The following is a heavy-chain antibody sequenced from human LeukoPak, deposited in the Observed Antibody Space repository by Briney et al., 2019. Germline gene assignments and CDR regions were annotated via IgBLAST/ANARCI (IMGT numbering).Heavy chain of an antibody. V-gene: IGHV3-48*01. Sequence: GSLRLSCAASGFTFSSYSMNWVRQAPGKGLEWVSYISSSSSTIYYADSVKGRFTISRDNAKNSLYLQMNSLRAEDTAVYYCARDPGRCYYDSSGSGDYWGQETLVTVSS. J-gene: IGHJ4*02. CDR2: ISSSSSTI. CDR3: ARDPGRCYYDSSGSGDY. D-gene: IGHD3-22*01. CDR1: GFTFSSYS.